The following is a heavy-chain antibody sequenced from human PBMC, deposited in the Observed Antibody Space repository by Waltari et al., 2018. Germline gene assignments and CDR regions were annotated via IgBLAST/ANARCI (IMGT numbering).Heavy chain of an antibody. V-gene: IGHV4-39*07. Sequence: QLQLQESGPGLVKPSETLSLTCTVSGGSISSSSYYWGWIRQPPGKGLEWIGSIYYSGTTSYNPSLKSRVTISVDTAKNQFSLKLSSVTAADTAVYYCARSPYSSSSFDYWGQGTLVTVSS. D-gene: IGHD6-13*01. CDR3: ARSPYSSSSFDY. CDR1: GGSISSSSYY. CDR2: IYYSGTT. J-gene: IGHJ4*02.